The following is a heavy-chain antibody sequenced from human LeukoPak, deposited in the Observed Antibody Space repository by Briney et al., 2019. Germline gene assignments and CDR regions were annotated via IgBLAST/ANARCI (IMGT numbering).Heavy chain of an antibody. CDR1: GFTFSSYG. CDR3: AKDQGDYVWGSYRHHYFDY. Sequence: PGGTLRLSCAASGFTFSSYGMSWVRQAPGKGLEWVSAISGSGGSTYYADSVKGRFTISRDNSKNTLYLQMNSLRAEDTAVYYCAKDQGDYVWGSYRHHYFDYWGQGTLVTVSS. V-gene: IGHV3-23*01. D-gene: IGHD3-16*02. CDR2: ISGSGGST. J-gene: IGHJ4*02.